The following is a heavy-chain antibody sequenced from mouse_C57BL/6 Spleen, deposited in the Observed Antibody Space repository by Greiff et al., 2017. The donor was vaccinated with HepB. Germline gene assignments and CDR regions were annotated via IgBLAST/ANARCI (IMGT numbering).Heavy chain of an antibody. CDR3: ARRRVTTVDH. V-gene: IGHV1-50*01. D-gene: IGHD2-12*01. Sequence: QVQLQQPGAELVQPGASVQLSCKASGYTFTSYWMQWVKQRPGQGLEWIGEIDPSDSYTNDNQKFKGKATLTVDTSSSTAYMQLSSLTSEDSADYYRARRRVTTVDHWGQGTTLTVSP. J-gene: IGHJ2*01. CDR2: IDPSDSYT. CDR1: GYTFTSYW.